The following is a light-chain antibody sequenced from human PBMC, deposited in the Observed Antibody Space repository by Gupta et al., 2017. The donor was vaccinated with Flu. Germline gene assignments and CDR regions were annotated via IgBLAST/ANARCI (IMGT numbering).Light chain of an antibody. Sequence: QSALTQPASVSGSPGQSITLTCTGTSSDVGAYNYVSWYQQPPGEAPKLMIYEVSYRPSGISNRLSGSKSGNTASLTISGLQAGDEADYYCSSYTGSGTVFGGGTKVAVL. V-gene: IGLV2-14*01. J-gene: IGLJ2*01. CDR2: EVS. CDR3: SSYTGSGTV. CDR1: SSDVGAYNY.